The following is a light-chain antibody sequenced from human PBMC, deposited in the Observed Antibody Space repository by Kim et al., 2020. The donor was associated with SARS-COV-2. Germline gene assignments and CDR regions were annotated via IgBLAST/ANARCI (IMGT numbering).Light chain of an antibody. Sequence: EIVLTQSPVTLSLSPGKRATLSCRASQSVSSYLAWYQQKPGQPPRLLIYDASNRATGIPARFSGSGSGTDFTLTISSLEPEDFAVYYCQQRISWPATFGGGTKVDIK. CDR2: DAS. CDR3: QQRISWPAT. V-gene: IGKV3-11*01. CDR1: QSVSSY. J-gene: IGKJ4*01.